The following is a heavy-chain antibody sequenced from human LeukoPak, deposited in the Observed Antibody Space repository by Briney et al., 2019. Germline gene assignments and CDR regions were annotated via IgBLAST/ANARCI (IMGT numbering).Heavy chain of an antibody. CDR2: IYYSGST. V-gene: IGHV4-59*01. J-gene: IGHJ5*02. CDR3: ARAHCSSTSCPKNWFDP. D-gene: IGHD2-2*01. CDR1: GGSISSYY. Sequence: SETLSLTCTVSGGSISSYYWSWIRQPPGKGLEWIGYIYYSGSTNYNPSLRSRVTISVDTSKNQFSLKLSSVTAADTAVYYCARAHCSSTSCPKNWFDPWGQGTLVTVSS.